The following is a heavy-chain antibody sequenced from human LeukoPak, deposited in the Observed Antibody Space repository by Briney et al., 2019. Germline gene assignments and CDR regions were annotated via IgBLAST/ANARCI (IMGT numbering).Heavy chain of an antibody. D-gene: IGHD6-13*01. V-gene: IGHV3-7*04. J-gene: IGHJ3*02. CDR2: IKHDGSEK. CDR1: GFTFSSYS. Sequence: GGSLRLSCAASGFTFSSYSMSWVRQAPGKGLEWVANIKHDGSEKHSVDSVKGRFTISRDNAKNSLYLQMDSLRAEDTAVYYCARAIAAAGAVGGAFDIWGQGTMVTVSS. CDR3: ARAIAAAGAVGGAFDI.